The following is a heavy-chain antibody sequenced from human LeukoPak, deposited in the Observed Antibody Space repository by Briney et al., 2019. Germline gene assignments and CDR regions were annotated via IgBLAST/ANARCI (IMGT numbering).Heavy chain of an antibody. CDR3: ARHQDYYDKADAFDI. V-gene: IGHV1-18*01. CDR2: ISAYNGNT. D-gene: IGHD3-22*01. J-gene: IGHJ3*02. Sequence: GASVKVSCKASGYRFTTYGISWVRQAPGQGLEWMGWISAYNGNTNYAQKLQGRVTMTTDTSTSTAYMELRSLRSDDTAVYYCARHQDYYDKADAFDIWGQGTMVTVSS. CDR1: GYRFTTYG.